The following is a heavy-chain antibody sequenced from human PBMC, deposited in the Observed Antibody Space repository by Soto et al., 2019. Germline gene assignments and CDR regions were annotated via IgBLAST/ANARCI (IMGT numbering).Heavy chain of an antibody. V-gene: IGHV1-2*02. J-gene: IGHJ4*02. CDR1: GYTFTGYY. D-gene: IGHD4-17*01. CDR2: INPNSGRT. CDR3: ARDWSYGDDY. Sequence: PSVKVSGKPFGYTFTGYYIHWVRQVPGQGLEWMGWINPNSGRTNYAQRFQGRATMTRDTSISTAYMELSRLRSDDTAVYDCARDWSYGDDYWGQGTLVTVSS.